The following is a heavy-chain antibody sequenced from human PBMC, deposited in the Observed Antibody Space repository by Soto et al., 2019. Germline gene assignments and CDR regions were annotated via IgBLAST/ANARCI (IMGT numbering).Heavy chain of an antibody. CDR1: GGSISSGGYY. Sequence: PSETLSLTCTVSGGSISSGGYYWSWIRQHPGKGLEWIGYIYYSGSTYYNPSLKSRVTISVDTSKNQFSLKLSSVTAADTAVYYCARLRRQVVPAASRLNWFDPWGQGTLVTVSS. CDR3: ARLRRQVVPAASRLNWFDP. J-gene: IGHJ5*02. CDR2: IYYSGST. D-gene: IGHD2-2*01. V-gene: IGHV4-31*03.